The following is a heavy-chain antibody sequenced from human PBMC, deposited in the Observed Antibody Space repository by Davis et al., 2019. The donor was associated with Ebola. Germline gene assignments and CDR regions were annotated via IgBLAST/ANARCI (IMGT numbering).Heavy chain of an antibody. CDR2: INTRGDAR. CDR3: VRDYLFAFDS. V-gene: IGHV3-48*02. CDR1: GFTFTSYS. Sequence: GESLKISCVTSGFTFTSYSFNWIRQTPGKGLEWIAHINTRGDARVYADSVRGRFTISSDDAANSLSLQMDSLKHEDTAVYYCVRDYLFAFDSWGQGTPVTVSS. J-gene: IGHJ4*02. D-gene: IGHD3-10*02.